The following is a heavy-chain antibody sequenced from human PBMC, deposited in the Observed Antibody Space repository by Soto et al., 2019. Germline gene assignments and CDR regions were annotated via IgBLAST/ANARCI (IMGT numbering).Heavy chain of an antibody. CDR1: GFTFSSYA. J-gene: IGHJ4*02. V-gene: IGHV3-23*01. CDR3: AKMTQLRFLEWPPYFDY. CDR2: ISGSGGST. D-gene: IGHD3-3*01. Sequence: PGGSLRLSCAASGFTFSSYAMSWVRQAPGKGLEWVSAISGSGGSTYYADSVKGRFTISRDNSKNTLYLQMNSLRAEDTAVYYCAKMTQLRFLEWPPYFDYWGQGTLVTVSS.